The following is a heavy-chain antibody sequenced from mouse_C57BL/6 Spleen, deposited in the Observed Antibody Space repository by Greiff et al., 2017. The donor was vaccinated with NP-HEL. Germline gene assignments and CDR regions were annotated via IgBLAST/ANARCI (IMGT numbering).Heavy chain of an antibody. D-gene: IGHD2-1*01. CDR2: IDPSDSET. CDR3: ARGGNYGYFDV. J-gene: IGHJ1*03. CDR1: GYTFTSYW. V-gene: IGHV1-52*01. Sequence: QVHVKQPGAELVRPGSSVKLSCKASGYTFTSYWMHWVKQRPIQGLEWIGNIDPSDSETHYNQKFKDKATLTVDKSSSTAYMQLSSLTSEDSAVYYCARGGNYGYFDVWGTGTTVTVSS.